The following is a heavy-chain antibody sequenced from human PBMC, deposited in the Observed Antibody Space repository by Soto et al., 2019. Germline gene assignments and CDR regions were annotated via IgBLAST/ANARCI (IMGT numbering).Heavy chain of an antibody. CDR2: INAGNGKK. Sequence: ASGKVSCKASGYTFTSYAMHWLSHAPGQRIEWMGWINAGNGKKKYSKKFKGRVNITRDTSESTAQMELSRLRSEDTAVYYCARSIVVVTALDYWGQGTLVTVSS. CDR3: ARSIVVVTALDY. V-gene: IGHV1-3*01. D-gene: IGHD2-21*02. J-gene: IGHJ4*02. CDR1: GYTFTSYA.